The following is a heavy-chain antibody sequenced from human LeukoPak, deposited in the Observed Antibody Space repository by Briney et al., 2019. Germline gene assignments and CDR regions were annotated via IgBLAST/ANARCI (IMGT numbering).Heavy chain of an antibody. J-gene: IGHJ4*02. V-gene: IGHV1-3*01. Sequence: ASVKVSCKASGYTFTSYAMHWVRQAPGQRLEWMGWINAGNGNTKYSQKFQGRVAITRDTSASTAYMELSSLRSEDTAVYYCARATPSHYYDSSGYLVDWGQGTLVTVPS. CDR3: ARATPSHYYDSSGYLVD. CDR1: GYTFTSYA. CDR2: INAGNGNT. D-gene: IGHD3-22*01.